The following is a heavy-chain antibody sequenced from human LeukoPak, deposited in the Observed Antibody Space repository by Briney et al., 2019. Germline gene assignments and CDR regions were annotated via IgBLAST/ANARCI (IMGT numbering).Heavy chain of an antibody. Sequence: GASVKVSCKASGYTFTSYYMHWVRQAPGQGLEWMGIINPSGGSTSYAQKFQGRVTMTRDTFTSTVYMELSSLRSEDTAVYYCARDQHDILTGYYLDYWGQGTLVTVSS. J-gene: IGHJ4*02. CDR1: GYTFTSYY. CDR3: ARDQHDILTGYYLDY. D-gene: IGHD3-9*01. V-gene: IGHV1-46*01. CDR2: INPSGGST.